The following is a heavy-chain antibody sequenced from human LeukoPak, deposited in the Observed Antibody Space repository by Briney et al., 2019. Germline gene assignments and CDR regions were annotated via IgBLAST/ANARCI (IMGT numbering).Heavy chain of an antibody. Sequence: ASVKVSCKASGYTFTSYYMHWVRQAPGQGLEWMGIINPSGGSTNYAQKFQGRVTITADESTSTAYIELSSLRSEDTAVYYCARGTTVTTFDYWGQGTLVTVSS. V-gene: IGHV1-46*01. D-gene: IGHD4-17*01. CDR3: ARGTTVTTFDY. CDR2: INPSGGST. CDR1: GYTFTSYY. J-gene: IGHJ4*02.